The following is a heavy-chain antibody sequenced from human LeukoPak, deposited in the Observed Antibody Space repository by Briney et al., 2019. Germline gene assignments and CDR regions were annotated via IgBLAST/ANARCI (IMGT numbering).Heavy chain of an antibody. CDR1: GFTFSSYG. CDR3: AKEGGNYDILTGFDY. J-gene: IGHJ4*02. D-gene: IGHD3-9*01. CDR2: LSYDGSSK. V-gene: IGHV3-30*18. Sequence: PGGSLRLSCAASGFTFSSYGMHWVRPAPGKGLEWVAVLSYDGSSKYYADSVKGRFTISRDNSKNTLYLQMNSLRAEDTAVYYCAKEGGNYDILTGFDYWGQGTLVTVSS.